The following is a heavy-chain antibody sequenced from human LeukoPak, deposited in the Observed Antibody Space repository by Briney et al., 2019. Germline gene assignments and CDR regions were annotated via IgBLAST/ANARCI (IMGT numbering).Heavy chain of an antibody. CDR3: ARHEVLPTPYYYYGMDV. CDR1: GYTFTSYD. J-gene: IGHJ6*02. CDR2: MNPNSGNT. Sequence: ASVKVSCKASGYTFTSYDINWVRQATGQGLEWMGWMNPNSGNTGYAQKFQGRVTMTRNTSISTVYMELSSLRSEDTAVYYCARHEVLPTPYYYYGMDVWGQGTTVTVSS. D-gene: IGHD2-15*01. V-gene: IGHV1-8*01.